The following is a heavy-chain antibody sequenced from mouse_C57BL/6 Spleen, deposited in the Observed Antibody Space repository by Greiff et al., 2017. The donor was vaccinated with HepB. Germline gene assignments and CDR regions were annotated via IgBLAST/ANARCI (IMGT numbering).Heavy chain of an antibody. Sequence: QVQLQQSGAELVMPGASVKLSCKASGYTFTSYWMHWVKQRPGQGLEWIGEIDPSDSYTNYNQKFKGKSTLTVDKSSSTAYMQLSSLTSEDSAVYYCARGNDGYLFAYWGQGTLVTVSA. CDR2: IDPSDSYT. D-gene: IGHD2-3*01. CDR3: ARGNDGYLFAY. CDR1: GYTFTSYW. V-gene: IGHV1-69*01. J-gene: IGHJ3*01.